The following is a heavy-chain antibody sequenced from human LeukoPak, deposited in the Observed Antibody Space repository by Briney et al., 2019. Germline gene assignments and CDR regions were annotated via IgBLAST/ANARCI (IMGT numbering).Heavy chain of an antibody. V-gene: IGHV3-30*02. CDR2: IRSDGSDK. CDR3: ANEWLHVSGSYKANN. J-gene: IGHJ4*02. Sequence: GGSLRLSCAASGFTFSTYGMHWVRQAPGKGLEWVAFIRSDGSDKYHADSVKGRFTISRDNSKNTLYLQMNSLRTEDTAVYYCANEWLHVSGSYKANNWGQGTLVTVSS. CDR1: GFTFSTYG. D-gene: IGHD3-10*01.